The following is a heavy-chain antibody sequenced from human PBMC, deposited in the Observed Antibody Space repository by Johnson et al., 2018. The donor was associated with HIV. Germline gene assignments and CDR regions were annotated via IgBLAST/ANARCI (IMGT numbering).Heavy chain of an antibody. Sequence: QVQLVESGGGVAQPGRSLRLSCAASGLTFSSYGIHWVRQAPGKGLEWVAAISYYGSRSDYGASVQGRFTISRDNSKNILYLEMNSLRPEDTAVYYCARANLSPFGGVNDAFDVWGQGTMVTVSS. CDR3: ARANLSPFGGVNDAFDV. CDR2: ISYYGSRS. V-gene: IGHV3-30*03. CDR1: GLTFSSYG. J-gene: IGHJ3*01. D-gene: IGHD3-16*01.